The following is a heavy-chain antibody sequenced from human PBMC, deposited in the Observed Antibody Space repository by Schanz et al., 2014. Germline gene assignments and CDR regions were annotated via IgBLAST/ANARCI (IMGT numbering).Heavy chain of an antibody. Sequence: QGQLVQSGPEVKEPGASVKVSCEASRYTFNTYGLNWVRQAPGQGLEWMGWISAYTNNTNYAQKVQGRVTMTTDTSTSTAYMDLRSLRSDDTAVYYCARDQSPYPNSSDVRYFDYWGQGSLVTVSS. CDR3: ARDQSPYPNSSDVRYFDY. CDR2: ISAYTNNT. D-gene: IGHD6-6*01. J-gene: IGHJ4*02. V-gene: IGHV1-18*01. CDR1: RYTFNTYG.